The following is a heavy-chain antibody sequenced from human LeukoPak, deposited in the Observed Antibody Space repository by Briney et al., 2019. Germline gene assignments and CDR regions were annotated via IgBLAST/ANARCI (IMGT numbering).Heavy chain of an antibody. V-gene: IGHV4-4*09. CDR2: IYTSGST. D-gene: IGHD2-2*01. CDR1: GGSISSYY. Sequence: SETLSLTCTVSGGSISSYYWSWIRQPPGKGLEWIGYIYTSGSTNYNPSLKSRVTMSVDTSKNQFSLKMSSVTAADTAVYYCARPQNGYCSSTSCYAFDIWGQGTMVTVSS. CDR3: ARPQNGYCSSTSCYAFDI. J-gene: IGHJ3*02.